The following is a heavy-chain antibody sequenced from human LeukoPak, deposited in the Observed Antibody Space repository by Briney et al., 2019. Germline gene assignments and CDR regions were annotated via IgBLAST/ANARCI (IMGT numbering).Heavy chain of an antibody. D-gene: IGHD3-10*01. Sequence: GGSLRLSCAASGFTFSSYAMHWVRQAPGKGLEWVAVISYDGSNKYYADSVKGRFTISRDNAKNTLYLQMNSLRAEDTAVYYCARGSRGVIMSYYYYGMDVWGQGTTVTVSS. CDR2: ISYDGSNK. CDR1: GFTFSSYA. CDR3: ARGSRGVIMSYYYYGMDV. V-gene: IGHV3-30*07. J-gene: IGHJ6*02.